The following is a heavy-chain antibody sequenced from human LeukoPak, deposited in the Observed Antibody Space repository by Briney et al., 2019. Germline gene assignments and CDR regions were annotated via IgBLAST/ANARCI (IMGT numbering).Heavy chain of an antibody. CDR2: IHNSGST. J-gene: IGHJ4*02. V-gene: IGHV4-4*07. CDR1: GDSIRSYY. D-gene: IGHD6-13*01. Sequence: SETLSLTCTVSGDSIRSYYWSWIRQPAGKGLEWIGRIHNSGSTNYNPSLKSRVTVSLDTSKNQFSLKLSSVTAADTAVYYCARGYSSSWYYFDYWGQGTLVTVSS. CDR3: ARGYSSSWYYFDY.